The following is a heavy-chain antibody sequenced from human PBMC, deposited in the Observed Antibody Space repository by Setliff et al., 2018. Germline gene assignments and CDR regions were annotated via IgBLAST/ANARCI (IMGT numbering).Heavy chain of an antibody. V-gene: IGHV3-23*01. CDR1: GFTFSSYN. D-gene: IGHD3-10*01. CDR3: AKNGFGVVALGVNNWFDP. Sequence: PGGSLRLSCAASGFTFSSYNMTWVRQAPGKGLEWVSAISGSGDATYYADSVKGRFTISRDNSKNTLYLQMNSLRAEDTAIYYCAKNGFGVVALGVNNWFDPWGQGALVTVPQ. CDR2: ISGSGDAT. J-gene: IGHJ5*02.